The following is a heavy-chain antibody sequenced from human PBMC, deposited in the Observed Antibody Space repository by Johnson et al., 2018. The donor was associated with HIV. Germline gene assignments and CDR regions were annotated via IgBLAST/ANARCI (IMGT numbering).Heavy chain of an antibody. D-gene: IGHD2-8*02. CDR2: ISWNSGSI. Sequence: VHLVESGGGVVRPGGSLRLSCAASGFTFDDYGMSWVRQTPGKGLEWVSGISWNSGSIGHADSVKGRFTISRDNAKNSLHLQMSSLRAEDTAVYYCGRESTGAGTAFDIWGQGTMVTVSS. V-gene: IGHV3-20*04. CDR3: GRESTGAGTAFDI. CDR1: GFTFDDYG. J-gene: IGHJ3*02.